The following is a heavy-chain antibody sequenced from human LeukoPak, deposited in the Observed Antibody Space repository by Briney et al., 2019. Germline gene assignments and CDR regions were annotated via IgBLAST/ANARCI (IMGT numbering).Heavy chain of an antibody. J-gene: IGHJ4*02. Sequence: ASVKASCKASGSTSTSYYMHWVRKPPGKGLEWMGIINPSSGKINYAQKFQGRVTMTRDTSTSTVYMELSSLRSDDTAVYCCARDLASSGYYWDWGQGTLVTVSS. CDR3: ARDLASSGYYWD. CDR2: INPSSGKI. D-gene: IGHD3-22*01. V-gene: IGHV1-46*01. CDR1: GSTSTSYY.